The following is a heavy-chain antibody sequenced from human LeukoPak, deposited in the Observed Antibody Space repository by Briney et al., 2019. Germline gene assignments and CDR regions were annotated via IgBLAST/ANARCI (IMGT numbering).Heavy chain of an antibody. Sequence: PSQTLSLTCTVSGGSISSGDYYWSWIRQPPGKGLEWIGYIYYSGSTYNNPSLKSRVTISVDTSKNQFSLKLSSVTAADTAVYYCARGTPFTMNYYFDYWGQGTLVTVSS. D-gene: IGHD3-22*01. CDR2: IYYSGST. J-gene: IGHJ4*02. CDR1: GGSISSGDYY. CDR3: ARGTPFTMNYYFDY. V-gene: IGHV4-30-4*01.